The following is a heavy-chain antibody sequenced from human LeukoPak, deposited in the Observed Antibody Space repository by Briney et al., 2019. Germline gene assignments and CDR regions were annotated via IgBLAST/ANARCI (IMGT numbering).Heavy chain of an antibody. J-gene: IGHJ3*02. Sequence: PGGSLRLSCAASGFTFSSYSMNWVRQAPGKGLEWVSSISSSGSTIYYADSVKGRFTISRDNAKNSLYLQMNSLRAEDTAVYYCARAWFGPFDIWGQGTMVTVSS. V-gene: IGHV3-21*04. CDR3: ARAWFGPFDI. CDR2: ISSSGSTI. D-gene: IGHD3-10*01. CDR1: GFTFSSYS.